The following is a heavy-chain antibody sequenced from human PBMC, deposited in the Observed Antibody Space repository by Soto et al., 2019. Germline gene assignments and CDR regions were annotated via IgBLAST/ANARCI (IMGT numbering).Heavy chain of an antibody. CDR3: ARQPSDYDFWSAIKCYMDV. V-gene: IGHV3-21*01. D-gene: IGHD3-3*01. CDR2: ISSSSSNI. CDR1: GFTFSSYS. Sequence: GGSLRLSCAASGFTFSSYSMNWVRQAPGKGLEWVSSISSSSSNIYYADSVKGRFTISRDNAKNSLYLQMNSLRAEDTAVEDWARQPSDYDFWSAIKCYMDVWGKGTTVTVSS. J-gene: IGHJ6*03.